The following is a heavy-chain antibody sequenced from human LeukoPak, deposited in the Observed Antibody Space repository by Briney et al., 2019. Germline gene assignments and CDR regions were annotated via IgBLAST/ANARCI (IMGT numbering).Heavy chain of an antibody. V-gene: IGHV4-59*01. Sequence: SETLSLTCTVSGGSISSYYWSWIRQPPGEGLEWIGYFYYSGSTNYNPSLKSRVTISVDTSKNQFSLKLSSVTAADTAVYYCARSSAYYDYVWGSYRPRYYFDYWGQGTLVTVFS. J-gene: IGHJ4*02. CDR1: GGSISSYY. D-gene: IGHD3-16*01. CDR2: FYYSGST. CDR3: ARSSAYYDYVWGSYRPRYYFDY.